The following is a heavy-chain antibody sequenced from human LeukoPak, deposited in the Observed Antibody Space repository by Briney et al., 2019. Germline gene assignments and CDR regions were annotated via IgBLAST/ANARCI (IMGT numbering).Heavy chain of an antibody. CDR3: AKDLFTMVRGVLKS. V-gene: IGHV3-9*01. Sequence: GGSLRLSCAASGFTFDDYAMHWVRQAPGKGLEWVSGISWSSGSIGYADSVKGRFTISRDNAKNSLYLQMNSLRAEDTALYYCAKDLFTMVRGVLKSWGQGTLVTVSS. CDR2: ISWSSGSI. J-gene: IGHJ4*02. CDR1: GFTFDDYA. D-gene: IGHD3-10*01.